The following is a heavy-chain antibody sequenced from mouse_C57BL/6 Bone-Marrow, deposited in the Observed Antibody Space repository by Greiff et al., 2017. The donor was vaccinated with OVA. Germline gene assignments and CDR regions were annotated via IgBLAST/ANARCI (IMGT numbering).Heavy chain of an antibody. J-gene: IGHJ2*01. CDR2: IYPGDGDT. CDR3: ASHEASYYASYFDY. Sequence: VKLMESGPELVKPGASVKISCKASGYAFSSSWMNWVKQRPGKGLEWIGRIYPGDGDTNYNGKFKGKATLTADMTYITAYMQLSRLTSVDSAVYFCASHEASYYASYFDYWGQGTTLTVSS. V-gene: IGHV1-82*01. D-gene: IGHD2-12*01. CDR1: GYAFSSSW.